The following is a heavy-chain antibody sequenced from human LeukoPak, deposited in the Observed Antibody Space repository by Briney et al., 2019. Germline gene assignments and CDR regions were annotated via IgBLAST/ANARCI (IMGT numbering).Heavy chain of an antibody. Sequence: GGSLRLSCAASGFTFSSYSMNWVRQAPGKGLEWVSYISSSSSTIYYADSVKGRFTISRDNAKNSLYLQMNSLRDEDTAVYYCARDPSMVRGVIIRPHDFDYWGQGTLVTVSS. CDR1: GFTFSSYS. J-gene: IGHJ4*02. D-gene: IGHD3-10*01. V-gene: IGHV3-48*02. CDR2: ISSSSSTI. CDR3: ARDPSMVRGVIIRPHDFDY.